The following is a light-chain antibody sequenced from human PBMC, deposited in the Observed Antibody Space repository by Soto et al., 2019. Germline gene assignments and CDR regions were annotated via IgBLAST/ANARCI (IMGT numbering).Light chain of an antibody. CDR2: TAS. CDR1: QSISNR. V-gene: IGKV1-5*03. CDR3: QQYNIYWT. J-gene: IGKJ1*01. Sequence: DIQMTQSPSTLSASVGDRVTITCRASQSISNRLAWYQHKPGKAPKLLIYTASSLESGVPSRFSGSGPGTEFTLTISSLQPDDFATYFCQQYNIYWTFGQGTKVEIK.